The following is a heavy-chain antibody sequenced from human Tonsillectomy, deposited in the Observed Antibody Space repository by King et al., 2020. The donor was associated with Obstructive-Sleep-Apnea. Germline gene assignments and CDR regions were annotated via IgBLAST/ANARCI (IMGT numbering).Heavy chain of an antibody. D-gene: IGHD3-10*01. CDR3: AKDFGSGGSGTYPTF. J-gene: IGHJ4*02. Sequence: VQLVESGGGLVQPGGSLRLSCAASGFTFSSYAMSWVRQAPGKGLEWVSAISGSGGSTYYADSVKGRFTISRDNSKNTLYLKMNSLRADDTAAYYCAKDFGSGGSGTYPTFWGQGTLVTVSS. CDR2: ISGSGGST. CDR1: GFTFSSYA. V-gene: IGHV3-23*04.